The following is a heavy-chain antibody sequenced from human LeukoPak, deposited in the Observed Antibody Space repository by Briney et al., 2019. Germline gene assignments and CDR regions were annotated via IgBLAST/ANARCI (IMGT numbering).Heavy chain of an antibody. J-gene: IGHJ4*02. CDR1: GFTVSSNY. CDR3: AREPDGYRQGHHFDY. CDR2: IYSGGST. D-gene: IGHD5-18*01. V-gene: IGHV3-66*01. Sequence: GGSLTLSCAASGFTVSSNYMSWVRQAPGKGLEWVSVIYSGGSTYYAYSVKGRFTISRDNSKNTLYLQMNSLKAEDTAVYYCAREPDGYRQGHHFDYWGQGTLVTVLS.